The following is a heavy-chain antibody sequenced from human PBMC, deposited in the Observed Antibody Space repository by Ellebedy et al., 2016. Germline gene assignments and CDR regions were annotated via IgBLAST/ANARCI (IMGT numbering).Heavy chain of an antibody. Sequence: GGSLRLXXAASGFTFSSYSMNWVRQAPGKGLEWVSSISSSSSYIYYADSVKGRFTISRDNAKNSLYLQMNSLRAEDTAVYYCARDGTHTVVTPAAFDIWGQGTMVTVSS. V-gene: IGHV3-21*01. J-gene: IGHJ3*02. CDR3: ARDGTHTVVTPAAFDI. D-gene: IGHD4-23*01. CDR2: ISSSSSYI. CDR1: GFTFSSYS.